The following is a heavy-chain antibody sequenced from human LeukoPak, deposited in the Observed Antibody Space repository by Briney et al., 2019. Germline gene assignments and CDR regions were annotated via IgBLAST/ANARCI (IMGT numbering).Heavy chain of an antibody. Sequence: ASVKVSCKASGYTFTGHYIHWVRQAPGQGREWMGWMHPNTGCRKYAHKVQGRVTMTRDRSSSTPYLQVSKLGSADSAGYYFASEYKYDSSGANAFDIWGPGTMVTVSS. CDR2: MHPNTGCR. D-gene: IGHD3-22*01. CDR3: ASEYKYDSSGANAFDI. V-gene: IGHV1-2*02. CDR1: GYTFTGHY. J-gene: IGHJ3*02.